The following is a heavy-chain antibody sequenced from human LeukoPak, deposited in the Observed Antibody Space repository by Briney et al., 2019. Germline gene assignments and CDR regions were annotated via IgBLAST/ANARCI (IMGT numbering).Heavy chain of an antibody. Sequence: SETLSLTCTVSGGSISSYYWSWIRQPPGKGLEWIGYIYYSGSTNYNPSLKSRITISLDTSKNQFSLQLSSVTAAVAAVYYCARGGSVVAFRYYFDYWGQGTLVTVSS. V-gene: IGHV4-59*01. D-gene: IGHD2-21*01. CDR1: GGSISSYY. CDR3: ARGGSVVAFRYYFDY. J-gene: IGHJ4*02. CDR2: IYYSGST.